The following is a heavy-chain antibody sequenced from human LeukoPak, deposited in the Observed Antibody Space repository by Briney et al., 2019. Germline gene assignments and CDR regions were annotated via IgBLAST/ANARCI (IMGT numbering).Heavy chain of an antibody. V-gene: IGHV4-34*01. CDR3: ARARVAVAKYYFDY. D-gene: IGHD6-19*01. CDR2: INHSGST. Sequence: PSETLSLTCAVYGGSFSGYYRSWIRQPPGKGLEWIGEINHSGSTNYNPSLKSRVTISVDTSKNQFSLKLSSVTAADTAVYYCARARVAVAKYYFDYWGQGTLVTVSS. J-gene: IGHJ4*02. CDR1: GGSFSGYY.